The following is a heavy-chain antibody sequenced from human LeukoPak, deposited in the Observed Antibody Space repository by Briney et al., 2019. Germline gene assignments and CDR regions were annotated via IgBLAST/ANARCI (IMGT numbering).Heavy chain of an antibody. V-gene: IGHV3-74*03. CDR2: INGDGSYT. D-gene: IGHD3-22*01. CDR3: ARDKSEYDSSGRGDY. J-gene: IGHJ4*02. CDR1: GFAFSSYW. Sequence: EGSLRLSCAAPGFAFSSYWMHWVRQVPGKGLVWLSRINGDGSYTKYADSVKGRFTISRDNAQNTLFLQMNSLSAEDTAVYFCARDKSEYDSSGRGDYWGQGTLVTVSS.